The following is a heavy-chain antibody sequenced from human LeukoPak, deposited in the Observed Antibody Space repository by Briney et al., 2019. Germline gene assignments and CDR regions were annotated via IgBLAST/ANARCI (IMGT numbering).Heavy chain of an antibody. Sequence: GGSLRLCCVASGISFSSYWMAWVRQAPGKGLEWVANIKYDGTHKFYADSVKGRFTISRDNAKNSLFLEMNSLRADDTAVYFCASSHDSSGNDWGQGTLVTVSS. CDR1: GISFSSYW. J-gene: IGHJ4*02. D-gene: IGHD3-22*01. CDR2: IKYDGTHK. CDR3: ASSHDSSGND. V-gene: IGHV3-7*01.